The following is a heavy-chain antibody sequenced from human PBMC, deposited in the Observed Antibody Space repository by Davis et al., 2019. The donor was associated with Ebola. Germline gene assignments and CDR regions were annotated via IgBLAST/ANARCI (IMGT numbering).Heavy chain of an antibody. CDR1: GFTFSNYW. CDR3: AREEALQVMLY. V-gene: IGHV3-7*03. D-gene: IGHD2-21*01. CDR2: IKQDGSEK. J-gene: IGHJ4*02. Sequence: GGSLRLSCAASGFTFSNYWMSWVRQAPVKGLEWVANIKQDGSEKQYVDSVKGRFTVSRDNTKDSLYLQIESLRAEDTAVYYCAREEALQVMLYWGQGTLVTVSS.